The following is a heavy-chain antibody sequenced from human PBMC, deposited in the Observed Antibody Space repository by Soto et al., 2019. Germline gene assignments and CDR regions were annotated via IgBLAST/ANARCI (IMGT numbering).Heavy chain of an antibody. CDR1: GGSISSSSYY. V-gene: IGHV4-39*01. CDR2: IYYSGST. CDR3: ASRGDYGDYTAGY. D-gene: IGHD4-17*01. J-gene: IGHJ4*02. Sequence: PSETLSLTCTVSGGSISSSSYYWGWIRQPPGKGLEWIGSIYYSGSTYYNPSLKSRVTISVDTSKNQFSLKLSSVTAADTAVYYCASRGDYGDYTAGYWGQGTLVTAPQ.